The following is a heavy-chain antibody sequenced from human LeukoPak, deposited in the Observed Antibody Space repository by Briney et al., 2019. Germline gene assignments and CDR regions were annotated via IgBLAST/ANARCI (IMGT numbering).Heavy chain of an antibody. J-gene: IGHJ5*02. V-gene: IGHV4-39*01. Sequence: RASETLPLTCTVSGGSISSSSYYWGWIRQPPGKGLEWIGSIYYSGSTYYNPSLKSRVTISVDTSKNQFSLKLSSVTAADTAVYYRARCDSVPAAIIGAALNWFDPWGQGTLVTVSS. CDR3: ARCDSVPAAIIGAALNWFDP. CDR1: GGSISSSSYY. D-gene: IGHD2-2*01. CDR2: IYYSGST.